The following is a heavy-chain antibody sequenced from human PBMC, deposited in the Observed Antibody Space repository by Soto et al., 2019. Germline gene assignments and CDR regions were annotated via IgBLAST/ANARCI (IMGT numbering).Heavy chain of an antibody. CDR3: ARETSGYYDY. CDR1: GGSASSAGYF. V-gene: IGHV4-61*08. CDR2: FYYSGST. Sequence: PSETLSLTCTVSGGSASSAGYFWSWIRQPPGKGLEWIGYFYYSGSTNYNPSLKSRVTISVDASKNQFSLKLSSVTAADTAVYYCARETSGYYDYWGQGTLVTVSS. J-gene: IGHJ4*02. D-gene: IGHD3-22*01.